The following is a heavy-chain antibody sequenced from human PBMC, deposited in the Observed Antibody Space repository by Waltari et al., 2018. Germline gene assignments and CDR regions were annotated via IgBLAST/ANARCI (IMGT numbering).Heavy chain of an antibody. D-gene: IGHD3-16*01. CDR1: GGSFSGYY. J-gene: IGHJ4*02. V-gene: IGHV4-34*01. Sequence: QVQLQQWGAGLLKPSETLSLTCAVYGGSFSGYYWSWIRQPPGKGLGGIGEINHSGSTNYNPSLKSRVTISVDTSKNQFSLKLSSVTAADTAVYYCARRWAFGTLGYFDYWGQGTLVTVSS. CDR3: ARRWAFGTLGYFDY. CDR2: INHSGST.